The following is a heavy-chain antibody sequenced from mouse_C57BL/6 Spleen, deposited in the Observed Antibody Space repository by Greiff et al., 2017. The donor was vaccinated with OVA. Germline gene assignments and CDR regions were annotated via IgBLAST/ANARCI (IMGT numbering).Heavy chain of an antibody. D-gene: IGHD2-1*01. V-gene: IGHV7-3*01. J-gene: IGHJ3*01. CDR3: ARYTYGNFAY. CDR2: IRNKANGYTT. Sequence: EVQLQESGGGLVQPGGSLSLSCAASGFTFTDYYMSWVRQPPGKALEWLGFIRNKANGYTTEYSASVKGRFTISRDNSQSILYLQMNALRAEDSATYYCARYTYGNFAYWGQGTLVTVSA. CDR1: GFTFTDYY.